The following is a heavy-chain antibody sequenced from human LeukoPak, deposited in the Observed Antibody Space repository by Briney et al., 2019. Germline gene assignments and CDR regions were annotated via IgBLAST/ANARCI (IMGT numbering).Heavy chain of an antibody. J-gene: IGHJ4*02. D-gene: IGHD3-22*01. V-gene: IGHV4-59*01. CDR3: ARDTHYYDSSGYYYAGYFDY. Sequence: KSSETLSLTCTVSGGSISSYYWSWIRQPPGKGLEWIGYIYYSGSTNYNPSLKSRVTISVDTSKNQFSLKLSSVTAADTAVYYCARDTHYYDSSGYYYAGYFDYWGQGTLVTVSS. CDR1: GGSISSYY. CDR2: IYYSGST.